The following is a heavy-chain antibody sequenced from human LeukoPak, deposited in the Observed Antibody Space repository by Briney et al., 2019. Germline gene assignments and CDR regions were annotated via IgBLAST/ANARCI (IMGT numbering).Heavy chain of an antibody. CDR2: ISYDGSNK. V-gene: IGHV3-30*01. Sequence: GGSLRLSCAASGFTFSSYAMLWVRQAPGKGLEWVAVISYDGSNKYYADSVKGRFTISRDNSKNTLYLQMNSLRAEDTAVYYCARDNAVHCTNGVCWAFDYWGQGTLVTVSS. CDR1: GFTFSSYA. D-gene: IGHD2-8*01. J-gene: IGHJ4*02. CDR3: ARDNAVHCTNGVCWAFDY.